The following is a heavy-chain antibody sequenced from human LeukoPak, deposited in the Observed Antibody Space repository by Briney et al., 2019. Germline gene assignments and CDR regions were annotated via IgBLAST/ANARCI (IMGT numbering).Heavy chain of an antibody. J-gene: IGHJ4*02. CDR1: GYTFTSYD. CDR2: MNTNSGNT. CDR3: ARGFGQYSSGWWGY. Sequence: ASVKVSCKASGYTFTSYDINWVRQATGQGLEWMGWMNTNSGNTTYAQKFQGRVTMTRNTSISTAYMQLSSLMTEDTAVYYCARGFGQYSSGWWGYWGQGTLVTVSS. V-gene: IGHV1-8*02. D-gene: IGHD6-19*01.